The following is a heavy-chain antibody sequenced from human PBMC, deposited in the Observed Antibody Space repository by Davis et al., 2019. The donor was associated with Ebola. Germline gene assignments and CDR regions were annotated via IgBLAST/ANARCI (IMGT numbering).Heavy chain of an antibody. Sequence: ASVKVSCKASGYTFTSYDINWVRQATGQGLEWMGWINAGNGNTKYSQKFQGRVTITRDTSASTAYMELSSLRSEDTAVYYCARGRYSSSWQINYYGMDVWGQGTTVTVSS. J-gene: IGHJ6*02. D-gene: IGHD6-13*01. CDR3: ARGRYSSSWQINYYGMDV. CDR1: GYTFTSYD. V-gene: IGHV1-3*01. CDR2: INAGNGNT.